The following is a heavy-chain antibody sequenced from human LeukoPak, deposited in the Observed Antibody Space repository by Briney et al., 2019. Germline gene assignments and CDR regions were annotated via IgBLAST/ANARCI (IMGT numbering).Heavy chain of an antibody. Sequence: PSETLSLTCTVSGGSISSYYWSWIRQPPGKGLEWIGYIYYSGSTNYNPSLKSRVTISVDTSKNQFSLKLSSVTAADTAVYYRARASGSYGSGSYYYYGMDVWGKGTTVTVSS. D-gene: IGHD3-10*01. CDR2: IYYSGST. CDR1: GGSISSYY. V-gene: IGHV4-59*08. CDR3: ARASGSYGSGSYYYYGMDV. J-gene: IGHJ6*04.